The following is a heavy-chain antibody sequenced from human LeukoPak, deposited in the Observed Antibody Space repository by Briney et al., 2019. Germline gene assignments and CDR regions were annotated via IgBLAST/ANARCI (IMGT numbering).Heavy chain of an antibody. CDR2: IWYDGSNK. Sequence: GGSLRLSCAASGFTFSSYGMHRVRQAPGKGLEWVAVIWYDGSNKYYADSVKGRFTISRDNSKNTLYLQMNSLRAEDTAVYYCARDILSAYCGGDCYPLNGMDVWGQGTTVTVSS. V-gene: IGHV3-33*01. CDR3: ARDILSAYCGGDCYPLNGMDV. J-gene: IGHJ6*02. D-gene: IGHD2-21*02. CDR1: GFTFSSYG.